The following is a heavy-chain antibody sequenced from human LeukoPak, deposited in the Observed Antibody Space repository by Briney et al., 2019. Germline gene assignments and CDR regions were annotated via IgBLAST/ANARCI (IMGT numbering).Heavy chain of an antibody. CDR1: GFTFSDHY. V-gene: IGHV3-72*01. D-gene: IGHD3-10*01. CDR3: ARGRITDY. Sequence: GGSLRLSCAASGFTFSDHYMDWVRQAPGKGLEWVGRSRNKAKSYTTEYASSVKSRFTISRDDSKNSVSLQMNSLKTEDTAVYYCARGRITDYWGQGTLVTVSS. CDR2: SRNKAKSYTT. J-gene: IGHJ4*02.